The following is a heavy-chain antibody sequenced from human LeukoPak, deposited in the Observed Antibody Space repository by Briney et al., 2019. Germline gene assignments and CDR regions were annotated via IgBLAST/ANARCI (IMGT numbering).Heavy chain of an antibody. Sequence: GGSLRLSCAASGFTFNDYAMHWVRQAPGKGLEWVSGISWNSGNIVYADSVKGRFTTSRDNAKNSLYVQMNSLRPEDTALYYCAKDSRGSGTHYYGMDVWGQGTTVIVSS. CDR1: GFTFNDYA. D-gene: IGHD3-10*01. J-gene: IGHJ6*02. CDR2: ISWNSGNI. CDR3: AKDSRGSGTHYYGMDV. V-gene: IGHV3-9*01.